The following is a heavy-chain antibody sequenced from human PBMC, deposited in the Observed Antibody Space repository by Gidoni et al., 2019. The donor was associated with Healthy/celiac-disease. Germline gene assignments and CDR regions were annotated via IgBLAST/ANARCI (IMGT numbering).Heavy chain of an antibody. J-gene: IGHJ4*02. V-gene: IGHV3-23*01. CDR3: AKDMDVVVVAATMLFDY. CDR2: ISGSGGST. CDR1: GFTFSSYA. Sequence: EVQLLESGGGLVQPGGSLRLSCAASGFTFSSYAMSWVRQAPGKGLEWVSAISGSGGSTYYADSVKGRFTISRDNSKNTLYLQMNSLRAEDTAVYYCAKDMDVVVVAATMLFDYWGQGTLVTVSS. D-gene: IGHD2-15*01.